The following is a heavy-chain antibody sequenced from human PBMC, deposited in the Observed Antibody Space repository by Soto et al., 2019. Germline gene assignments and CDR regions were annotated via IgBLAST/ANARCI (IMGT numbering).Heavy chain of an antibody. CDR2: ISYDGSNK. D-gene: IGHD2-21*02. CDR3: AKDGTDCGGDCYSEY. J-gene: IGHJ4*02. CDR1: GFTFSSYG. Sequence: QVQLVESGGGVVQPGRSLRLSCAASGFTFSSYGMHWVRQAPGKGLEWVAVISYDGSNKYYADSVKGRFTISRDNSKNTLYRQMNSLRAEDTAVYYCAKDGTDCGGDCYSEYWGQGTLVTVSS. V-gene: IGHV3-30*18.